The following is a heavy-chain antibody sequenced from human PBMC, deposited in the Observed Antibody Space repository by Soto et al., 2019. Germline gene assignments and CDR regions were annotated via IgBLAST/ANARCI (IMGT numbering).Heavy chain of an antibody. D-gene: IGHD5-12*01. CDR1: GYTFTGYY. J-gene: IGHJ6*02. V-gene: IGHV1-2*04. CDR3: ARDLLRLRTNDDYYYYGMDV. Sequence: ASVKVSCKASGYTFTGYYMHWVRQAPGQGLEWMGWINPNSGGTNYAQKFQGWVTMTRDTSISTAYMELSRLRSDDTAVYYCARDLLRLRTNDDYYYYGMDVWGQGTTVTVSS. CDR2: INPNSGGT.